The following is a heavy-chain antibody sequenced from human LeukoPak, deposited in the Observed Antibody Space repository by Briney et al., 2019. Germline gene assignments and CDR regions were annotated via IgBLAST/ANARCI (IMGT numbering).Heavy chain of an antibody. D-gene: IGHD5-24*01. CDR3: ARGVKDGYNWLDY. V-gene: IGHV3-48*02. J-gene: IGHJ4*02. CDR1: GFTFSSYA. CDR2: ISSSSSTI. Sequence: PGGSLRLSCAASGFTFSSYAMNWVRQAPGKGLEWVSYISSSSSTIYYADSVKGRFTISRDNAKNSLYLQMNSLRDEDTAVYYCARGVKDGYNWLDYWGQGTLVTVSS.